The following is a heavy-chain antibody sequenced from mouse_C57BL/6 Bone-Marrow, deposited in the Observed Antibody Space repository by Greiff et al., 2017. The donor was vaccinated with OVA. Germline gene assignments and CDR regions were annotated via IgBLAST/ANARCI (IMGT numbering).Heavy chain of an antibody. V-gene: IGHV5-12*01. D-gene: IGHD1-1*01. Sequence: EVQLVESGGGLVQPGGSLKLSCAASGFTFSDYYMYWVRQTPEKRLEWVAYISNGGGSTYYPDTVKGRFTISRDNAKNTLYLQMSRLKSEDTAMYYCARRSLITAVVAPAYWGQGTLVTVSA. J-gene: IGHJ3*01. CDR3: ARRSLITAVVAPAY. CDR1: GFTFSDYY. CDR2: ISNGGGST.